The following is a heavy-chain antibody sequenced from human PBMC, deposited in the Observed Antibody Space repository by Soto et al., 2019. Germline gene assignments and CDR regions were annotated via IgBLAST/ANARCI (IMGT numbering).Heavy chain of an antibody. J-gene: IGHJ6*02. Sequence: EVQLVESGGGLVQPGRSLRLSCAASGFTFDDYAMHWVRQAPGKGLEWVSGISWNSGTIVYADSVKGRFTISRDNAKNSLYLQMNSLRCEDTALYYCAKDMRGGSSSSRYYYGLDVWGQGTTGTVS. V-gene: IGHV3-9*01. CDR2: ISWNSGTI. D-gene: IGHD6-13*01. CDR1: GFTFDDYA. CDR3: AKDMRGGSSSSRYYYGLDV.